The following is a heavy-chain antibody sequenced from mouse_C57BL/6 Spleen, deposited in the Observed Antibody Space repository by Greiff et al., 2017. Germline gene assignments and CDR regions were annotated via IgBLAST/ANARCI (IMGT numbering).Heavy chain of an antibody. Sequence: QVQLQQPGAELVKPGASVKLSCKASGYTFTSYWMQWVKQRPGQGLEWIGEIDPSDSYTNYNQKFKGKATLTVDTSSSTAYMQLSSLTAEDSAVYYCARNYDYDGGGFAYWGQGTLVTVSA. J-gene: IGHJ3*01. D-gene: IGHD2-4*01. CDR2: IDPSDSYT. CDR3: ARNYDYDGGGFAY. V-gene: IGHV1-50*01. CDR1: GYTFTSYW.